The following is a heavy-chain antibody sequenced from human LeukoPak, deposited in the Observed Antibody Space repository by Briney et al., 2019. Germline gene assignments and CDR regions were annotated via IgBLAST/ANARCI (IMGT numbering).Heavy chain of an antibody. V-gene: IGHV4-59*11. D-gene: IGHD1-26*01. CDR1: GGSMSSTHY. Sequence: NTSETLSLTCAVSGGSMSSTHYWSWIRHPPGKGLEWIGYINYYGSTNYNPSLKSQVTISIDTSSNHFSLRLTSVSAADTAVYYCAGGSGSYPNNWFDPWGQGILVTVSS. CDR2: INYYGST. CDR3: AGGSGSYPNNWFDP. J-gene: IGHJ5*02.